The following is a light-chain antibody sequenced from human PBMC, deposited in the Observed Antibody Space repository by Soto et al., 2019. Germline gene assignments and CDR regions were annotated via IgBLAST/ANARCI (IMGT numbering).Light chain of an antibody. CDR2: ANT. J-gene: IGLJ2*01. V-gene: IGLV1-40*01. CDR3: QSYDTSLSAL. Sequence: QLVLTQPPSVSGAPGQRVTISCTGSSSNIGAGYDVHWYQQLPGTAPKLLIYANTNRPSGVPDRFSGSKSGTSASLAITGLQAEDEADYYCQSYDTSLSALFGGGTKLTVL. CDR1: SSNIGAGYD.